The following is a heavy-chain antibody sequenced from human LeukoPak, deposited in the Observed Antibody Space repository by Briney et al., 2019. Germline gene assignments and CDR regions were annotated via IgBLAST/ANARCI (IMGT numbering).Heavy chain of an antibody. Sequence: GASVKVSCKASGYTFTGYYMHWVRQAPGQGLEWMGWINPNSGGTNYAQKFQGRVTMTRDTSISTAYMELSRLRSDDTAVYYCARAPSYSSGWYYFDYWGQGTLVTVSS. CDR3: ARAPSYSSGWYYFDY. CDR1: GYTFTGYY. D-gene: IGHD6-19*01. J-gene: IGHJ4*02. V-gene: IGHV1-2*02. CDR2: INPNSGGT.